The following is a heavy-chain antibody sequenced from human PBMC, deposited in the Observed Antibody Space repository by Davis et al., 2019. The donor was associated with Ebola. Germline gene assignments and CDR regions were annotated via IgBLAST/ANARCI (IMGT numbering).Heavy chain of an antibody. D-gene: IGHD3-3*01. CDR3: ARQGNYDFWSGYYKHQVDYFDY. J-gene: IGHJ4*02. V-gene: IGHV5-51*01. CDR2: IYPGDSDT. CDR1: GYSFTSYW. Sequence: GESLKISCKGSGYSFTSYWIGWVRQMPGKGLEWMGIIYPGDSDTRYSPSFQGQVTISADKSISTAYLQWSSLKASDTAMYYCARQGNYDFWSGYYKHQVDYFDYWGQGTRVTVSS.